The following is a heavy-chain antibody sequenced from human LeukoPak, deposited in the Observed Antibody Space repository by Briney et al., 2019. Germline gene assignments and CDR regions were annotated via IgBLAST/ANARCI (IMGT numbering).Heavy chain of an antibody. D-gene: IGHD3-22*01. CDR1: GVSFSGYY. CDR2: INHSGST. J-gene: IGHJ6*02. Sequence: SETLSLTCAVYGVSFSGYYWSWIRQPPGKGLEWIGEINHSGSTNYNPSLKSRVTISVDTSKNQFSLKLSSVTAADTAVYYCARGVRRYDSSGYYWGYYYYGMDVWGQGTTVTVSS. V-gene: IGHV4-34*01. CDR3: ARGVRRYDSSGYYWGYYYYGMDV.